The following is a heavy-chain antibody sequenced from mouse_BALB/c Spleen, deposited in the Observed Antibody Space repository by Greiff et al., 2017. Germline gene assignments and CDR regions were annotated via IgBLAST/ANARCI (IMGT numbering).Heavy chain of an antibody. J-gene: IGHJ4*01. CDR1: GFTFSDYG. CDR3: ARDMDNYAMDY. CDR2: ISNLAYSI. D-gene: IGHD1-1*02. V-gene: IGHV5-15*02. Sequence: EVQLVESGGGLVQPGGSRKLSCAASGFTFSDYGMAWVRQAPGKGPEWVAFISNLAYSIYYADTVTGRFTISRENAKNTLYLEMSSLRSEDTAMYYCARDMDNYAMDYWGQGTSVTVSS.